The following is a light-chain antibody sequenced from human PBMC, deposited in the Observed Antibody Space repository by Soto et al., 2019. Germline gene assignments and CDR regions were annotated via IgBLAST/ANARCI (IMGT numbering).Light chain of an antibody. J-gene: IGKJ1*01. CDR3: QQSYNTPQT. Sequence: EILIAQAPGTLSVSPGGRATLSFRASQSISDTLAWYQQKPGQAPRLLIYSASRGATGFPARFSGSGSGTDFTLTITSLQPEDSATYYCQQSYNTPQTFGQGTKVDIK. CDR2: SAS. V-gene: IGKV3-15*01. CDR1: QSISDT.